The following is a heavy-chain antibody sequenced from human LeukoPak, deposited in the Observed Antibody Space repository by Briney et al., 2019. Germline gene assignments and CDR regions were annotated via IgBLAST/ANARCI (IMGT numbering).Heavy chain of an antibody. J-gene: IGHJ3*02. CDR3: AIDFVGYCSGGSCYHLACDI. D-gene: IGHD2-15*01. CDR1: GFTFDDYG. CDR2: LNWYGGSR. V-gene: IGHV3-20*04. Sequence: PGRSLRLSCAASGFTFDDYGMSWVSQAPGKGREWVYSLNWYGGSRGYADSVKGPFTISRDNAKNSLYLQMSSLRAEDTALYYCAIDFVGYCSGGSCYHLACDIWGEGTMVTVSS.